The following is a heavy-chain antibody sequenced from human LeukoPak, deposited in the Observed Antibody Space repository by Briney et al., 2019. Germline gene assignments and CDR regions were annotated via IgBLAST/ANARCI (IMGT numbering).Heavy chain of an antibody. V-gene: IGHV2-5*01. Sequence: SGPTLVKPTQTLTLTCTFSGFSLSTSGVGVGWIRQPPGKALEWLALIYWNDDKRYIPSLKSRLTITKDTSKNKVVLTMTNMGPVDTATYYCAHGYDFWSGYVNWFDPWGQGTLVTVSS. D-gene: IGHD3-3*01. CDR2: IYWNDDK. J-gene: IGHJ5*02. CDR3: AHGYDFWSGYVNWFDP. CDR1: GFSLSTSGVG.